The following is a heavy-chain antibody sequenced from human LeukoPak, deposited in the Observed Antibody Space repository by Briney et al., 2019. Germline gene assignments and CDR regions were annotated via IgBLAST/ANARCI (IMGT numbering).Heavy chain of an antibody. CDR1: GGSISPYY. CDR3: ARDWGVTGRPGYMDV. J-gene: IGHJ6*03. V-gene: IGHV4-59*01. D-gene: IGHD6-6*01. CDR2: IYHSGKT. Sequence: SETLSLTCTVSGGSISPYYWNWIRQSPGKGLEWIGYIYHSGKTYYNPSLKSRITISVDTSKNQFSLKVTSVTAADTAVYYCARDWGVTGRPGYMDVWGKGTTVTVSS.